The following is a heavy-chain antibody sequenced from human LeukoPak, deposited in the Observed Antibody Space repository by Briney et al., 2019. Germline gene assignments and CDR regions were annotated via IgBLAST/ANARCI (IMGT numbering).Heavy chain of an antibody. V-gene: IGHV3-74*01. CDR2: INSDGSST. D-gene: IGHD6-13*01. J-gene: IGHJ6*02. CDR3: ARAVQGGSSWYWPWYYSGMDV. CDR1: GFTFSGYC. Sequence: GGSLRLSCAASGFTFSGYCMHWIRQAPGKGLVWVSYINSDGSSTCYADSVKGRFTISRDNAKNTLYLQMNSLRAEDTAVYYCARAVQGGSSWYWPWYYSGMDVWGQGTTVTV.